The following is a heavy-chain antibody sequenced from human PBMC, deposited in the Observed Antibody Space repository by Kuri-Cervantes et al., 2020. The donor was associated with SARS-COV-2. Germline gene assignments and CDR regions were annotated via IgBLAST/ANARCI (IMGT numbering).Heavy chain of an antibody. J-gene: IGHJ4*02. V-gene: IGHV3-23*01. CDR3: AKSVVVVVAALTYYFYY. D-gene: IGHD2-15*01. CDR2: ISGSGGST. CDR1: GCTFSSYA. Sequence: LSLTCAASGCTFSSYAMSWVRQAPGKGLEWVSAISGSGGSTYYADSVKGRFTISRDNSKNTLYLQMNSLRAEDTAVYYCAKSVVVVVAALTYYFYYWGQGTLVTVSS.